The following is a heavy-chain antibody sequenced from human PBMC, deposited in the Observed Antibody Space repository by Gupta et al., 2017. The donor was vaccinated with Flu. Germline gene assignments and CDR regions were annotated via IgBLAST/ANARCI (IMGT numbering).Heavy chain of an antibody. J-gene: IGHJ5*02. D-gene: IGHD1-26*01. CDR3: AKGRLGTDWFDP. CDR1: GFTFRSYA. V-gene: IGHV3-23*01. CDR2: ISGSGGST. Sequence: EVQLLESGGGLVQPGGSLRLSCAASGFTFRSYAMRWVRQAPGKGLEWVSAISGSGGSTYYADSVKGRFTISRDNSKNTLYLQMNSLRAEDTAVYYCAKGRLGTDWFDPWGQGTLVTVSS.